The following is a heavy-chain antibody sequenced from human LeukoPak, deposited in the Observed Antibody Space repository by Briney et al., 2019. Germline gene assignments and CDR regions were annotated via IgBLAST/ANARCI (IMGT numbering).Heavy chain of an antibody. CDR1: GFTIRSNY. J-gene: IGHJ3*02. V-gene: IGHV3-53*01. D-gene: IGHD1-26*01. CDR3: ARGVGQDAFDI. Sequence: PGGSLRLSCAASGFTIRSNYMSWVRQAPGKGLEWVSVIYSGGNTYYADSVKGRFTFSKDNSKNTLYLRMTNLRVEDTAVYYCARGVGQDAFDIWGQGTMVTVSS. CDR2: IYSGGNT.